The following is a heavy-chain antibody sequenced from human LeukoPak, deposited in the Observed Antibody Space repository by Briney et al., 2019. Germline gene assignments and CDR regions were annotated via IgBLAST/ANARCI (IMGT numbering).Heavy chain of an antibody. Sequence: HSGGFLRLSCAASGFTFSSYSMNWVRQAPGKGLEWVSYISSSSSTIYYADSVKGRFTISRDNAKNSLYLQMNSLRAEDTAVYYCARGSTAMGGAFDYWGQGTLVTVSS. D-gene: IGHD5-18*01. CDR3: ARGSTAMGGAFDY. V-gene: IGHV3-48*01. CDR2: ISSSSSTI. J-gene: IGHJ4*02. CDR1: GFTFSSYS.